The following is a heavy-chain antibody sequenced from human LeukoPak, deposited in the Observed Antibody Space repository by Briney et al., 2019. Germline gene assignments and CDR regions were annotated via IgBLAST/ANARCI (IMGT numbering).Heavy chain of an antibody. V-gene: IGHV3-74*01. CDR3: ARERWNSEAFDI. CDR2: LNGDGSST. Sequence: GGSLRLSCAASGFSFSSYWMHWLHQAPGKGLVWVSRLNGDGSSTSYLDSVRGRLTISRDNNKTTLYLHMNSLRAEDTGVYYCARERWNSEAFDIWGQGTVVTVSS. CDR1: GFSFSSYW. J-gene: IGHJ3*02. D-gene: IGHD1-7*01.